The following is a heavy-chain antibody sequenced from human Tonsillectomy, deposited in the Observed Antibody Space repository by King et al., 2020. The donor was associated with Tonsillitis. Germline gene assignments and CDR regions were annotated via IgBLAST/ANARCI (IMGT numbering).Heavy chain of an antibody. CDR2: INPYNGNT. CDR1: GYTFTNYG. J-gene: IGHJ4*02. Sequence: VQLVESGAEVKKPGGSVKVSCKASGYTFTNYGISWVRQAPGQGLEWMGWINPYNGNTNYAQKLQGRVTMTTDTSTSTAYMDLRSLRSDDTAVYFCAREAYSNYVFDYWGQGTLVTVSS. CDR3: AREAYSNYVFDY. V-gene: IGHV1-18*04. D-gene: IGHD4-11*01.